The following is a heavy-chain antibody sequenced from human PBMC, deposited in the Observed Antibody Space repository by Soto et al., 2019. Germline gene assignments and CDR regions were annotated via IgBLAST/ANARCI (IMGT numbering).Heavy chain of an antibody. CDR2: IIPILGIA. J-gene: IGHJ2*01. D-gene: IGHD3-10*01. CDR1: GGTFSSYT. Sequence: QVQLVQSGAEVKKPGSSVKVSCKASGGTFSSYTISWVRQAPGQGLEWMGRIIPILGIANYAQKFQGRVTITADNSTSTAYMELSSLRSEDTAVYYCARTGYGSGKTWYFDLWGRGTLVTVSS. V-gene: IGHV1-69*02. CDR3: ARTGYGSGKTWYFDL.